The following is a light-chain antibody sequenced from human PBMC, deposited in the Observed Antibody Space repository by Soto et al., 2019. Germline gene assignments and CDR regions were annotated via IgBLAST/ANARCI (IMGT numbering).Light chain of an antibody. J-gene: IGKJ2*01. CDR2: AAS. V-gene: IGKV1-8*01. CDR1: QGISSY. Sequence: AIRMTQSPSSFSASTGDRVTSTCRASQGISSYLAWYQQKPGKAPKLLIYAASTLQSGVPSRFSGSGSGTDFTLTISCLQSEDFATYYCQQYYSYPYTFGQGIKLEIK. CDR3: QQYYSYPYT.